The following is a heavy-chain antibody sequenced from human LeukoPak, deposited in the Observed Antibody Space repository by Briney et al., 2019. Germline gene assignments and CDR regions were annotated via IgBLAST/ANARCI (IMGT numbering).Heavy chain of an antibody. D-gene: IGHD3-22*01. CDR2: IWYDGSNR. Sequence: AGGSLRLSCAASGFTFSSFGMHWVRQAPGKGLEWVAVIWYDGSNRQYVDSVKGRFTISRDNSKNTLYLQMNSLRAGDTAVYYCARDFGFSPSSGYSFDYWGQGTLVTVSS. V-gene: IGHV3-33*01. CDR3: ARDFGFSPSSGYSFDY. CDR1: GFTFSSFG. J-gene: IGHJ4*02.